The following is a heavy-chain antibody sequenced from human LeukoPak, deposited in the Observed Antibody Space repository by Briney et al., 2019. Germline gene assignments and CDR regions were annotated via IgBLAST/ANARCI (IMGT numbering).Heavy chain of an antibody. CDR3: ARDGRDGYNLHPSWYYYMDV. CDR2: IYSGGST. D-gene: IGHD5-24*01. V-gene: IGHV3-53*01. CDR1: GFTVSSNY. Sequence: PGGSLRLSCAASGFTVSSNYMNWVRQAPGKGLEWVSVIYSGGSTYSADSVKGRFTISRDNSKNTLYLQMSSLRAEDTAVYYCARDGRDGYNLHPSWYYYMDVWGKGTTVTVSS. J-gene: IGHJ6*03.